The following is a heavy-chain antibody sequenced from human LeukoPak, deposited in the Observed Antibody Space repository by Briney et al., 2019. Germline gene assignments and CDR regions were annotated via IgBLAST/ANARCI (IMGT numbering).Heavy chain of an antibody. CDR2: VYYTGTT. CDR1: GGSISSNNYY. Sequence: PSETLSLTCTVSGGSISSNNYYWGWIRQPPGKGLEWIGNVYYTGTTYYHPSLKTRVTMSVDTSKNQFSLKLSSVTAADTAVYYCARPPLLFRWYFDLWGRGTLVTVSS. CDR3: ARPPLLFRWYFDL. D-gene: IGHD2-21*02. J-gene: IGHJ2*01. V-gene: IGHV4-39*07.